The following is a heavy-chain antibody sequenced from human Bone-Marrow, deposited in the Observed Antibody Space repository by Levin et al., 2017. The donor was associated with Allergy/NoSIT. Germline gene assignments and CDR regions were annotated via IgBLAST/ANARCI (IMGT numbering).Heavy chain of an antibody. J-gene: IGHJ4*02. V-gene: IGHV4-39*07. CDR1: GGSIRGSNYY. D-gene: IGHD6-19*01. Sequence: SQTLSLTCTVSGGSIRGSNYYWAWIRQPPGKELEWIGSVYYSGNTFYSPSLKSRVTISVDTSKKQFSLKLNSATAADTAVYFCARDPQALARRGYFDLWGQGTLVTVSS. CDR3: ARDPQALARRGYFDL. CDR2: VYYSGNT.